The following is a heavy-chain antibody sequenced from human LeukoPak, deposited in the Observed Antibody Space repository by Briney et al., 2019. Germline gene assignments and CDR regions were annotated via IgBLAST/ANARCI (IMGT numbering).Heavy chain of an antibody. CDR3: ARAVDIVVVPAAMENWFDP. J-gene: IGHJ5*02. V-gene: IGHV1-8*01. CDR1: GYTFTSYD. D-gene: IGHD2-2*01. Sequence: ASVKVSCKASGYTFTSYDINWVRQATGQGPEWMGWMSPKSGNTGYAQKFQGRVTITADESTSTAYMELSSLRSEDTAVYYCARAVDIVVVPAAMENWFDPWGQGTLVTVSS. CDR2: MSPKSGNT.